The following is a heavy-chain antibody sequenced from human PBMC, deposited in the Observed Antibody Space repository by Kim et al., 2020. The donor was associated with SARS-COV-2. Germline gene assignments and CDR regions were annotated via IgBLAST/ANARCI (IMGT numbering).Heavy chain of an antibody. Sequence: GGSLRLSCAASGFTFSSYGMHWVRKAPGKGLEWVAVISYDGSNKYYADSVKGRLTISRDNSKNTLYLQMNSLRAEDTAVYYCAKESGSGSYYAWTYYYYGMDVWGQGTTLTVSS. V-gene: IGHV3-30*18. J-gene: IGHJ6*02. CDR3: AKESGSGSYYAWTYYYYGMDV. CDR1: GFTFSSYG. CDR2: ISYDGSNK. D-gene: IGHD3-10*01.